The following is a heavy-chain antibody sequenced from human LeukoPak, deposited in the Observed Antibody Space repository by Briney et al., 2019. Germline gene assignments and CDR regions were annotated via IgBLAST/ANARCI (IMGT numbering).Heavy chain of an antibody. Sequence: SETLSLTCTVSGGSISSSSYYWGWIRQPPGKGLEWIGSIYYTGSTYYSASLESRVTISVDTPKNQFSLKLSSVTAAATAVYYCARHFSSGWVYYSGMDVWGQGTTVAVSS. D-gene: IGHD6-19*01. CDR3: ARHFSSGWVYYSGMDV. V-gene: IGHV4-39*01. CDR1: GGSISSSSYY. CDR2: IYYTGST. J-gene: IGHJ6*02.